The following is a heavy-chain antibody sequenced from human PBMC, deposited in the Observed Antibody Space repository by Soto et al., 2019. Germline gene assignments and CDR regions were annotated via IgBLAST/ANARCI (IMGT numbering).Heavy chain of an antibody. Sequence: QVQLVESGGGVVQPGMSLRLSCAASGCTFSSYAMHWVRQAPGKGLEWVAAISYDGSDKYYADSMKGQFTISRDNSKNTLYLQMNSLRAEDTAVYYCARDARTGTHWYFDLWGRGTLVTVSS. V-gene: IGHV3-30-3*01. CDR2: ISYDGSDK. D-gene: IGHD1-7*01. CDR3: ARDARTGTHWYFDL. CDR1: GCTFSSYA. J-gene: IGHJ2*01.